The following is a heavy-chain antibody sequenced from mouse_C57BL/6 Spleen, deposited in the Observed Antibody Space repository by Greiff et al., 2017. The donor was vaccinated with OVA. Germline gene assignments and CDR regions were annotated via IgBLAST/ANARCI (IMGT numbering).Heavy chain of an antibody. CDR1: GYTFTDHT. V-gene: IGHV1-78*01. J-gene: IGHJ3*01. Sequence: VQLQQSDAELVKPGASVKISCKVSGYTFTDHTIHWMKQRPEQGLEWIGYIYPRDGSTKYNEKFKGKATLTADKSSSTAYMQLNSLTSEDSAVYFCARGLYDYDGGAWFAYWGQGTLVTVSA. CDR3: ARGLYDYDGGAWFAY. CDR2: IYPRDGST. D-gene: IGHD2-4*01.